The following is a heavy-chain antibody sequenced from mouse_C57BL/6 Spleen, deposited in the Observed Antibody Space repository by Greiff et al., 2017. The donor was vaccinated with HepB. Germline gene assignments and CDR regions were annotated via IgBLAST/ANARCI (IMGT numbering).Heavy chain of an antibody. Sequence: QVQLQQPGAELVRPGSSVKLSCKASGYTFTSYWMHWVKQRPIQGLEWIGNIDPSDSETHYNQKFKDKATLTVDKSSSTAYMQLSSLTSEDSAVYYCARSRHTVVASNWYFDVWGTGTTVTVSS. CDR2: IDPSDSET. V-gene: IGHV1-52*01. CDR1: GYTFTSYW. CDR3: ARSRHTVVASNWYFDV. J-gene: IGHJ1*03. D-gene: IGHD1-1*01.